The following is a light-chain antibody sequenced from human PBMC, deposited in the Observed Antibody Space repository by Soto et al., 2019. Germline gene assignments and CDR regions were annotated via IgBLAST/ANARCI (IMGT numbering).Light chain of an antibody. CDR1: SSDVGCYNY. CDR3: SSYTSSSTFYV. Sequence: QSALTQPDSVSGSPGQTITISGTGTSSDVGCYNYVSWYQQHPGKAPKLMIYDVSNRPSGVSNRFSGSKSGNTASLTISGLQAEDQADYYCSSYTSSSTFYVFGAGTKVTVL. V-gene: IGLV2-14*01. CDR2: DVS. J-gene: IGLJ1*01.